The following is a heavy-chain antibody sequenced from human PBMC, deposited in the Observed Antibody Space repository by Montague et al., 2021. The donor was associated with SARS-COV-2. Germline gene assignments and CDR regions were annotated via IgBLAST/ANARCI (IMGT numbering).Heavy chain of an antibody. J-gene: IGHJ6*02. V-gene: IGHV6-1*01. CDR1: GDSVSSNSAA. D-gene: IGHD3-10*01. Sequence: CAISGDSVSSNSAAWKWNRQSPSSDLERLRRTYYRSKWYNDYAVSVKSRITINPDTSKNQFSLQLNSVTPEDTAAYYCARGLWFGELLYYYYYYGMDVWGQGTMVTVSS. CDR2: TYYRSKWYN. CDR3: ARGLWFGELLYYYYYYGMDV.